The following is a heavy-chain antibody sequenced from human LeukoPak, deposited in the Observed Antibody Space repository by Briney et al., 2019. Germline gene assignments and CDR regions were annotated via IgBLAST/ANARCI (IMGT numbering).Heavy chain of an antibody. CDR1: GYTFTSYG. Sequence: ASVKVSCKASGYTFTSYGISWVRQAPGQGLEWMGWISAYNGNTNYAQKLQGRVTMTTDTSTSTAYMELRSLRSDDTAVYYCARDNILYYYCSGSRGAWFDPWGQGTLVTVSS. CDR2: ISAYNGNT. V-gene: IGHV1-18*01. CDR3: ARDNILYYYCSGSRGAWFDP. J-gene: IGHJ5*02. D-gene: IGHD3-10*01.